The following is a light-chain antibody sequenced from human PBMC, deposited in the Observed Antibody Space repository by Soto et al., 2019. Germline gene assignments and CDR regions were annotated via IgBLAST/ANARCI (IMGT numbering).Light chain of an antibody. CDR1: QSISSW. CDR3: QQYNSYSPVT. J-gene: IGKJ3*01. Sequence: DIQMTQSPSTLSASVGDRVTITCRASQSISSWLAWYQQKPGKAPKLLIYDASSLESGVPSRFSGSGSGTELTLIISSLQPDDFATDCCQQYNSYSPVTFGPGTKVDIK. CDR2: DAS. V-gene: IGKV1-5*01.